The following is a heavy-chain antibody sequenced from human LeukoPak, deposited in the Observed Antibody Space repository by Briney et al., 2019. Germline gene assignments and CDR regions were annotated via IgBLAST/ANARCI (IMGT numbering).Heavy chain of an antibody. CDR3: ARDPGARGAIYVY. J-gene: IGHJ4*02. CDR2: ISSSSSYI. CDR1: GFTFSSYS. D-gene: IGHD1-26*01. V-gene: IGHV3-21*01. Sequence: SGGSLRLSCAASGFTFSSYSMNWVRQAPGKGLEWVSSISSSSSYIYYADSVKGRFTISRDNAKNSLYLQMNSLRAEDTAVYYCARDPGARGAIYVYWGQGTLVTVSS.